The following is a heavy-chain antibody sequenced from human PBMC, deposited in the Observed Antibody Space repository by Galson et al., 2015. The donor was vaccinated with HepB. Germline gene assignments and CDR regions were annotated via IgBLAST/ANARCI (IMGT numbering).Heavy chain of an antibody. CDR1: VFTFSSYG. J-gene: IGHJ6*02. CDR2: IWYDGSKK. CDR3: AREVGGFSFYYGMDV. D-gene: IGHD6-19*01. Sequence: SLRLSCAASVFTFSSYGMHWVRQAPGKGLEWVAIIWYDGSKKYYGDSVKGRFTLSRDNSKNTLYLQMNSLRAEDTAVYYCAREVGGFSFYYGMDVWGQGTTVTVSS. V-gene: IGHV3-33*01.